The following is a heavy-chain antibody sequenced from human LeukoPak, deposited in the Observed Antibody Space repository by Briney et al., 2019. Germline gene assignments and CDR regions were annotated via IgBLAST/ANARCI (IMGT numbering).Heavy chain of an antibody. J-gene: IGHJ4*02. Sequence: GGSLRLSCAASGFTVSSNYMSWVRQAPGKGLEWVSIIYSGGSTYYADSVKGRFTISRDNSNNMLYLQMNSLRAEDTAVYYCTKRGAYYVDYWGRGIPVTVSS. V-gene: IGHV3-53*01. D-gene: IGHD3-16*01. CDR3: TKRGAYYVDY. CDR1: GFTVSSNY. CDR2: IYSGGST.